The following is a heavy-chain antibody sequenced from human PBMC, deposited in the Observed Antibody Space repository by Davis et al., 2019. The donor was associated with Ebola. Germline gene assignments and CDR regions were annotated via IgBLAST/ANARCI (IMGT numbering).Heavy chain of an antibody. CDR1: GGSISSYY. D-gene: IGHD2-15*01. CDR2: IYYSGST. J-gene: IGHJ6*02. CDR3: AGRSSLNGMDV. V-gene: IGHV4-59*08. Sequence: PGGSLRLSCTVSGGSISSYYWSWIRQPPGKGLEWIGYIYYSGSTNYNPSLKSRVTISVDTSKNQFSLKLSSVTAADTAVYYCAGRSSLNGMDVWGQGTTVTVSS.